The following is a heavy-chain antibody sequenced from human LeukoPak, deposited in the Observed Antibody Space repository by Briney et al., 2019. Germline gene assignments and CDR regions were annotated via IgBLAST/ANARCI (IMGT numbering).Heavy chain of an antibody. CDR3: AREGYCSGGTCYSTMNWFDP. CDR2: INPNSGGT. D-gene: IGHD2-15*01. J-gene: IGHJ5*02. CDR1: GYTFTGSY. Sequence: ASVKVSCKASGYTFTGSYMHWVRQAPGQGLEWMGWINPNSGGTNYAQKFQGRVTMTKDTSISTAYMELRSLRSDDTAVYYCAREGYCSGGTCYSTMNWFDPWGQGTLVIVSS. V-gene: IGHV1-2*02.